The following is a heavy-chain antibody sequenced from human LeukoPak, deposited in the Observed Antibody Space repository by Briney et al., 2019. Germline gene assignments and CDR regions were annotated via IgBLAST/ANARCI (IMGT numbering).Heavy chain of an antibody. D-gene: IGHD5-12*01. Sequence: ASVKVSCKASGYTFTNYYMNWVRQAPGQGLEWMGIINPSGGSTSYAQKFQGRVTVTRDTSTSTVYMELSRLRSEDTAMYYCAREGEIGYDLSDYWGQGTLVTVSS. J-gene: IGHJ4*02. CDR3: AREGEIGYDLSDY. CDR2: INPSGGST. CDR1: GYTFTNYY. V-gene: IGHV1-46*01.